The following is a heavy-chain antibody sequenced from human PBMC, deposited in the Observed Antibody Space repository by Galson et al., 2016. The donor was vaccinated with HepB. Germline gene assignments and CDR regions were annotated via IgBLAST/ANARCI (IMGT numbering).Heavy chain of an antibody. CDR1: GYTFTNYG. Sequence: SVKVSCKASGYTFTNYGFSWVRQAPGQGLEWMGWIYVSNGHTKSAQKFQGRVTMTTDTSTSTDYMELRSLRSDDTAVYYCARGIDYSYFYDYGMDVWGQGTTVTVSS. V-gene: IGHV1-18*01. D-gene: IGHD2-15*01. J-gene: IGHJ6*02. CDR2: IYVSNGHT. CDR3: ARGIDYSYFYDYGMDV.